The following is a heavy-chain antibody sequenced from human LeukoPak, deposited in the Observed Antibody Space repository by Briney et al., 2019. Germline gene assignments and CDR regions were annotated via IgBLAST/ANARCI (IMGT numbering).Heavy chain of an antibody. D-gene: IGHD4-17*01. Sequence: SETLSLTCTVSGGSISSYYWSWIRQPPGKGLEWIGYIYYSGSTNYNPSLKSRVTISVDTSKNQFSLKLSSVTAADTAVYYCARVAMTSTVTTRNYYYYGMDVWGQGTTVTVSS. CDR1: GGSISSYY. CDR3: ARVAMTSTVTTRNYYYYGMDV. V-gene: IGHV4-59*01. J-gene: IGHJ6*02. CDR2: IYYSGST.